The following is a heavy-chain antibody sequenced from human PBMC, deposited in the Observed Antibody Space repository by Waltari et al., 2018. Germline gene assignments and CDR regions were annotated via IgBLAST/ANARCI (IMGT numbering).Heavy chain of an antibody. J-gene: IGHJ4*02. Sequence: QVQLVQSGAEVKKPGAAVKVSCKASGYTFTSYAMHWVRQAPGRRLEWMGWINAGNGNTKYSQKFQGRVTITRDTSASTAYMELSSLRSEDTAVYYCARCRGIQSGWPLGYWGQGTLVTVSS. CDR3: ARCRGIQSGWPLGY. V-gene: IGHV1-3*01. CDR1: GYTFTSYA. D-gene: IGHD6-19*01. CDR2: INAGNGNT.